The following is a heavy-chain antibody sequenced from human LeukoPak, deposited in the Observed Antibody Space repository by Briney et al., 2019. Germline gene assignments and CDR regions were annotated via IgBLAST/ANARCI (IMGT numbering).Heavy chain of an antibody. V-gene: IGHV1-69*05. CDR3: ARAQWCTSWGERGWYFDL. CDR1: GGTFSSYA. Sequence: ASVKVSCKASGGTFSSYAISWVRQAPGQGLEWMGGIIPIFGTANYAQKFQGRVTITTDESTSTAYMELSSLRSEDTAVYYCARAQWCTSWGERGWYFDLWGRGTLVTVSS. D-gene: IGHD2-15*01. J-gene: IGHJ2*01. CDR2: IIPIFGTA.